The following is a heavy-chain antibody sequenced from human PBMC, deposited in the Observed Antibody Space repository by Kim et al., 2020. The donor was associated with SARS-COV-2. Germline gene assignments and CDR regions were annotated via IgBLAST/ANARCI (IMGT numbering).Heavy chain of an antibody. J-gene: IGHJ6*02. CDR1: GFTFSSYA. CDR2: ISGSGGST. D-gene: IGHD3-3*01. CDR3: AKDLTIPDPITIFGVVIHHPLKYGMDV. Sequence: GGSLRLSCAASGFTFSSYAMSWVRQAPGKGLEWVSAISGSGGSTYYADSVKGRFTISRDNSKNTLYLQMNSLRAEDTAVYYCAKDLTIPDPITIFGVVIHHPLKYGMDVWGQGTTVTVSS. V-gene: IGHV3-23*01.